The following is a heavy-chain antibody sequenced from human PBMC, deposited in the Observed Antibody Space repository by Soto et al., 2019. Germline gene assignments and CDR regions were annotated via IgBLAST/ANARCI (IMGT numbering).Heavy chain of an antibody. CDR3: ARDTVRGDYAFDI. D-gene: IGHD4-17*01. CDR2: ISNDGSNK. V-gene: IGHV3-30-3*01. CDR1: GFTFRSFA. J-gene: IGHJ3*02. Sequence: GGSLRLSCAASGFTFRSFAMHWVRQAPGKGLEWVTVISNDGSNKNYADFVKGRFTISRDNSRSTLYLQMNSLRAEDTAVYYCARDTVRGDYAFDIWGQGTMVTVSS.